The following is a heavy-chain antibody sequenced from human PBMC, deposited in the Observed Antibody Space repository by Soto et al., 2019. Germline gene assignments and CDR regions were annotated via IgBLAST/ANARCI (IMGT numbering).Heavy chain of an antibody. D-gene: IGHD3-22*01. J-gene: IGHJ4*02. V-gene: IGHV4-39*01. CDR1: GGSISSSSYY. Sequence: SETLSLTCTVSGGSISSSSYYWGWIRQPPGKGLEWIGSIYYSGSTYYNPSLKSRVTISVDTSKNQFSLKLSSVTAADTAVYYCARSFEMDYYYDSSGMAYWGQGTLDTVSS. CDR2: IYYSGST. CDR3: ARSFEMDYYYDSSGMAY.